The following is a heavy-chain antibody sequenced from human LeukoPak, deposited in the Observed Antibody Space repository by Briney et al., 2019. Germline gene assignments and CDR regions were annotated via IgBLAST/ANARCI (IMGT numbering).Heavy chain of an antibody. Sequence: GGSLRLSCAASGFTFSSYSMNWVRQAPGKGLEWVSTISGSGGSTYYADSVKGRFTISRDNSKNTLYLQMSSLRAEDTAVYYCAKEISGYSSSWARFDYWGQGTLVTVSS. J-gene: IGHJ4*02. CDR2: ISGSGGST. D-gene: IGHD6-13*01. V-gene: IGHV3-23*01. CDR3: AKEISGYSSSWARFDY. CDR1: GFTFSSYS.